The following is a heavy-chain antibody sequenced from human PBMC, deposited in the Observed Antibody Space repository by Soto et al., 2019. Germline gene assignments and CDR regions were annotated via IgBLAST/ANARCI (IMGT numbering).Heavy chain of an antibody. CDR1: GFTFSSYS. Sequence: EVQLVESGGGLVKPGGSLRLSCAASGFTFSSYSMNWVCQAPGKGLEWVSSISSSSSYIYYADSVKGRFTISRDNAKNSLYLQMNSLRAEDTAVYYCASIAVAGNFDYWGQGTLVTVSS. J-gene: IGHJ4*02. CDR2: ISSSSSYI. V-gene: IGHV3-21*01. CDR3: ASIAVAGNFDY. D-gene: IGHD6-19*01.